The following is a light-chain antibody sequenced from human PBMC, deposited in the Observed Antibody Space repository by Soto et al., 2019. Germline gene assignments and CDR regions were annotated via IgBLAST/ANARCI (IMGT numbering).Light chain of an antibody. V-gene: IGLV6-57*04. CDR1: SGSIASSY. J-gene: IGLJ3*02. Sequence: NFMLTQPRSVSGSPGKTVTISCTRSSGSIASSYVQWYQQRPGSAPTTMIYENYQRPSGVPDRFSGSIDSSSNSASLTISGLKTEDEADYYCQSYDSSKSAVVFGGGTQLTVL. CDR3: QSYDSSKSAVV. CDR2: ENY.